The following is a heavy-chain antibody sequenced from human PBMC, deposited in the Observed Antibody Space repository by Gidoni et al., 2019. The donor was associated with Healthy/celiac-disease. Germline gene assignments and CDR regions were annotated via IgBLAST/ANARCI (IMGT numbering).Heavy chain of an antibody. Sequence: EVQLLESGGGLVQPGGSLRLSCAASGFTFSSYAMSWVRQAPGKGLEWVSAISGSGGSTYYADSVKGRFTISRDNSKNTLYLQMNSLRAEDTAVYYCAKDQPHRPYYDFWSGYSTSGYYYGMDVWGQGTTVTVSS. CDR1: GFTFSSYA. J-gene: IGHJ6*02. CDR2: ISGSGGST. D-gene: IGHD3-3*01. V-gene: IGHV3-23*01. CDR3: AKDQPHRPYYDFWSGYSTSGYYYGMDV.